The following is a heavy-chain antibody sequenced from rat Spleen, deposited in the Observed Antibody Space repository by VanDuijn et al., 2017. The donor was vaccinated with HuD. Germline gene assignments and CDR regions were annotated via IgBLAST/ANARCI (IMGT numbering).Heavy chain of an antibody. CDR3: ARQGYLRDWYFDF. CDR1: GFTFSNYY. J-gene: IGHJ1*01. V-gene: IGHV5-25*01. CDR2: ISYDGGST. D-gene: IGHD2-7*01. Sequence: EVQLVESGGGLVQPGRSMKLSCAASGFTFSNYYMAWVRQAPTKGLEWVASISYDGGSTYFRDSVKGRFTISRDDEKSALYLQMDSLRSEDTATYYCARQGYLRDWYFDFWGPGTMVTVSS.